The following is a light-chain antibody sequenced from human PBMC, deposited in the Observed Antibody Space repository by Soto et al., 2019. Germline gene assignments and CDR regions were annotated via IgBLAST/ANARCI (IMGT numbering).Light chain of an antibody. V-gene: IGKV3D-15*01. CDR1: QNVTSN. Sequence: THSAVAVSLSPGERATLSCRASQNVTSNLLVWYQQKPGQAPRLFIYGASTRATGIPARFSGSGSGTEFTLTISSLQSEDFAVYYCQQDNNWPPITFGQGTLLEI. CDR2: GAS. J-gene: IGKJ5*01. CDR3: QQDNNWPPIT.